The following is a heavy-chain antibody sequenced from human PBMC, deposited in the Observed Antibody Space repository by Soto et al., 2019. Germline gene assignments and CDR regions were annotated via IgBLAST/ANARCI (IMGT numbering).Heavy chain of an antibody. V-gene: IGHV3-21*01. CDR2: ISSSSSYI. D-gene: IGHD3-22*01. CDR1: GFTFSSYS. CDR3: ARSPRRYYDSSGYMY. Sequence: GSLRLSCAASGFTFSSYSMNWVRQAPGKGLEWVSSISSSSSYIYYADSVKGRFTISRDNAKNSLYLQMNSLRAEDTAVYYCARSPRRYYDSSGYMYWGQGTLVTVSS. J-gene: IGHJ4*02.